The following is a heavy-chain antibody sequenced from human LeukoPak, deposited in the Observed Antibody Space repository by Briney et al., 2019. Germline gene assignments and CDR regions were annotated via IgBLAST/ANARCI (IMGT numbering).Heavy chain of an antibody. D-gene: IGHD2-15*01. CDR3: ARVLRYCSGGNCYSGGLGYMDV. Sequence: GGSLRLSCAASGFTFSKYGMSWVRQAPGKGLEWVSVISGSGGTTYYADSVKGRFTISRDNSKNTLYLQMNSLRAEDTAVYYCARVLRYCSGGNCYSGGLGYMDVWGKGTTVTISS. CDR1: GFTFSKYG. J-gene: IGHJ6*03. V-gene: IGHV3-23*01. CDR2: ISGSGGTT.